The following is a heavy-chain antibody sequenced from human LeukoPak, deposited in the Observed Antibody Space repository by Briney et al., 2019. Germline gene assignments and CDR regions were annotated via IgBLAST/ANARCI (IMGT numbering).Heavy chain of an antibody. CDR3: ARGFLGRNPYYYYYMDV. D-gene: IGHD2/OR15-2a*01. J-gene: IGHJ6*03. V-gene: IGHV4-39*01. Sequence: PSETLSLTCTVSGGSITSSSYYWGWIRQPPGKGLEWIGTIYYTGSTYYNPSLKSRVTISVDMSKNQFSLKLSSVTAADTAVYYCARGFLGRNPYYYYYMDVWGKGTTVTVSS. CDR1: GGSITSSSYY. CDR2: IYYTGST.